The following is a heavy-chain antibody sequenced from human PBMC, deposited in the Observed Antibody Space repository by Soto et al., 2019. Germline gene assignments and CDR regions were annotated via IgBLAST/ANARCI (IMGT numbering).Heavy chain of an antibody. J-gene: IGHJ5*02. CDR1: GGSISSYY. CDR3: AREGSSGYYDNWFDP. D-gene: IGHD3-22*01. CDR2: IYYSGST. Sequence: QVQLQESGPGLVKPSETLSLTCTVSGGSISSYYWSWIRQPPGKGLEWIGYIYYSGSTNYNPSLKSRVTISVDTSKNQFSLKLSSVTAADTAVYYCAREGSSGYYDNWFDPWGQGTLVTVSS. V-gene: IGHV4-59*01.